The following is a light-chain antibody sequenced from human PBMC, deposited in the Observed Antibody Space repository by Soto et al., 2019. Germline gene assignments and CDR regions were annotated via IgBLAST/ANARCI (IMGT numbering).Light chain of an antibody. CDR2: DVS. J-gene: IGLJ1*01. CDR3: SSYTSISNYV. Sequence: QSVRTQSASVSWSPGHSITISCTGTSSDVGGYDFVSWYQHHPGKAPRLMIYDVSHRPSGVSDRFSASKSGNTASLTISGLLAEEEADYYCSSYTSISNYVFGTGTKVTVL. V-gene: IGLV2-14*03. CDR1: SSDVGGYDF.